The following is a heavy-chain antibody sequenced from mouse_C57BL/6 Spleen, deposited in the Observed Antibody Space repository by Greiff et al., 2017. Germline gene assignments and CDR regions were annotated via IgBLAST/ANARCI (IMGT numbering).Heavy chain of an antibody. V-gene: IGHV3-6*01. J-gene: IGHJ2*01. CDR2: ISYDGSN. Sequence: EVQVVESGPGLVKPSQSLSLTCSVTGYSITSGYYWNWIRQFPGNKLEWMGYISYDGSNNYNPSLKNRISITRDTSKNQFFLKLNSVTTEDTATYYCARGRYDGYSYYFDYWGQGTTLTVSS. CDR3: ARGRYDGYSYYFDY. CDR1: GYSITSGYY. D-gene: IGHD2-3*01.